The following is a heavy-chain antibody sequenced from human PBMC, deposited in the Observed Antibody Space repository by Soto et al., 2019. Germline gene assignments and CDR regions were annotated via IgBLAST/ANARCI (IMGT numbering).Heavy chain of an antibody. V-gene: IGHV4-59*01. J-gene: IGHJ4*02. D-gene: IGHD4-17*01. Sequence: SETLSLTCTVSGGSISSYYWSWIRQPPGKGLEWIGYIYYSGSTNYNPSLKSRVTISVDTSKNQFSLKLSSVTAADTAVYYCARDYGGNSDYWGQGTLVTAPQ. CDR1: GGSISSYY. CDR3: ARDYGGNSDY. CDR2: IYYSGST.